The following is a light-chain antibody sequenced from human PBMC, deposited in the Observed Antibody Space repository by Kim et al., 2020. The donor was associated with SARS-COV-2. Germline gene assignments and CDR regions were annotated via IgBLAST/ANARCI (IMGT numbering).Light chain of an antibody. CDR3: SSYTSSSTVV. J-gene: IGLJ2*01. CDR2: DVS. CDR1: SSDVGGYNY. V-gene: IGLV2-14*03. Sequence: GQSITVSCNGTSSDVGGYNYVSWYQQHPGKAPKHMIYDVSNRPSGVSNRFSGSKSGNTASLTISGLQAEDEADYYCSSYTSSSTVVFGGGTQLTVL.